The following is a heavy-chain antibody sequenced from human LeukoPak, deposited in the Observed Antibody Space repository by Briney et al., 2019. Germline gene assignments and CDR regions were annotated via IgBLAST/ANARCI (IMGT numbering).Heavy chain of an antibody. CDR3: ARSHYYGSSLLK. CDR1: SGSISSGPYN. J-gene: IGHJ4*02. Sequence: PSETLSLTCSVSSGSISSGPYNWTWIRQPAGKAVEWIGRIYISGSTTYNPALKSRVSISLDTSKNQFSLKLSSVTAADTAVYYCARSHYYGSSLLKWGQGILVTVSS. V-gene: IGHV4-61*02. CDR2: IYISGST. D-gene: IGHD3-22*01.